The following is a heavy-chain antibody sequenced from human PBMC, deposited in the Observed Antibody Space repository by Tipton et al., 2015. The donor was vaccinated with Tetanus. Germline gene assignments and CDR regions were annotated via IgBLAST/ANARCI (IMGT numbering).Heavy chain of an antibody. D-gene: IGHD3-16*02. CDR1: GDSISSSAYY. J-gene: IGHJ4*02. Sequence: TLSLTCSLSGDSISSSAYYWGWIRQPPGKGPQWIGNIFYSGSINYNPSLKSRLTISADTAKNQFSLKLNSVTASDTAVYYCAQGKSNQGMLSWGQGTLVTVSS. V-gene: IGHV4-39*01. CDR3: AQGKSNQGMLS. CDR2: IFYSGSI.